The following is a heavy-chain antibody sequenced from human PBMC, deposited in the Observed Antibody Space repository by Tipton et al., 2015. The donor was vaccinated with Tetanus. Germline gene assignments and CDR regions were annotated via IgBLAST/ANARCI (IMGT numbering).Heavy chain of an antibody. J-gene: IGHJ6*02. D-gene: IGHD5-24*01. CDR2: ISWNSGSI. Sequence: QLVQSGGGLVQPGRSLRLSCAASGFTFDDYAMHWVRQAPGKGLEWVSGISWNSGSIGYADSVKGRFTISRDNAKNSLYLQMNSLRAEDTALYYGAKDMLLYPDGRMDVWGQGTTVTVSS. CDR1: GFTFDDYA. CDR3: AKDMLLYPDGRMDV. V-gene: IGHV3-9*01.